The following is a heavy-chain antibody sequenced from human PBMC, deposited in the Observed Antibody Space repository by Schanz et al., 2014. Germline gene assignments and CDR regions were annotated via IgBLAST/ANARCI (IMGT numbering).Heavy chain of an antibody. Sequence: EVHLLESGGGLVPPGGSLRLSCAASGFNFSDYAMCWVRQAPGKGLEWVSAISGGGGTTYYTDSVKGRFTISRDNSKSTLYLQMNSLRAEDTAVYYCAKGRFGELSAFDIWGRGTMVTVSS. CDR2: ISGGGGTT. CDR1: GFNFSDYA. D-gene: IGHD3-10*01. CDR3: AKGRFGELSAFDI. V-gene: IGHV3-23*01. J-gene: IGHJ3*02.